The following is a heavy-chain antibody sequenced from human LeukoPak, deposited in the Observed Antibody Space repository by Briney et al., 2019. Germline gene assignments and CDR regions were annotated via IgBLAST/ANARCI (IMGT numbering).Heavy chain of an antibody. J-gene: IGHJ4*02. CDR3: ARGGSFGLKSNLDS. Sequence: ASVKVSCKASGYAFTTSDINWVRQATGQGLEWMGWMSPYGGNTRYAQKFHARITMTRNTSASTAYMELSSLTAEDTAVYYCARGGSFGLKSNLDSWGQGTLVTVSS. CDR2: MSPYGGNT. D-gene: IGHD3/OR15-3a*01. V-gene: IGHV1-8*01. CDR1: GYAFTTSD.